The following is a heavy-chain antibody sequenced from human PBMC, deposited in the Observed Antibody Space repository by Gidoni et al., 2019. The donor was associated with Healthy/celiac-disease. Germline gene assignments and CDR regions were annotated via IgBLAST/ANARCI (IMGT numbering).Heavy chain of an antibody. V-gene: IGHV4-34*01. Sequence: QVQLQQWGAGLLKPSETLSLPCAVYGGSFSGYYWSWIRQPPGKGLEWIGEINHSGSTNYNPSLKSRVTISVDTSKNQFSLKLSSVTAADTAVYYCARGIVRYSSGWFDYWGQGTLVTVSS. J-gene: IGHJ4*02. CDR1: GGSFSGYY. CDR2: INHSGST. D-gene: IGHD6-19*01. CDR3: ARGIVRYSSGWFDY.